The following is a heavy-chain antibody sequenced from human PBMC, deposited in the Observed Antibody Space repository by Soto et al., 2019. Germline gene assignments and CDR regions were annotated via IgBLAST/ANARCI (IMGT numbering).Heavy chain of an antibody. CDR3: ARTDGDLDV. CDR2: MNPKSGHT. Sequence: QVQLVQSGAEVKKPGASVKVSCKASGYTFSSYDINWVRQATGQGLEWMGWMNPKSGHTGSAQKFQGRATMTRDTPISTAYMELSSLRSEDTAIYYCARTDGDLDVWGQGTTVTVSS. CDR1: GYTFSSYD. J-gene: IGHJ6*02. V-gene: IGHV1-8*01. D-gene: IGHD4-17*01.